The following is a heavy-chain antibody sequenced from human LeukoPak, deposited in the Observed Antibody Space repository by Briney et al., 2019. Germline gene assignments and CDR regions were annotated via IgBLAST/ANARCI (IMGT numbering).Heavy chain of an antibody. CDR3: TKGAISSPWDAFDI. V-gene: IGHV3-7*01. Sequence: GGSLRLSCAASGFTFSSYWMSWVRQAPRKGLEWVANIKQDGSEKYYVDSVKGRFTISRDNAKNSLYLQMNSLRAEDTSVYYCTKGAISSPWDAFDIWGQGTMVTVSS. J-gene: IGHJ3*02. CDR2: IKQDGSEK. D-gene: IGHD3-3*02. CDR1: GFTFSSYW.